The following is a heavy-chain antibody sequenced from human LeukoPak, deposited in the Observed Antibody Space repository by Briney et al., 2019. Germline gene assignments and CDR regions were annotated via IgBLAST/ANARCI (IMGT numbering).Heavy chain of an antibody. J-gene: IGHJ3*02. CDR3: ARDRAYDILTGYEQGGFDI. CDR1: GGSISSYY. V-gene: IGHV4-4*07. Sequence: PSETLSLTCTVSGGSISSYYWSWIRQPAGKGLEWIGRIYTSGSTNYNPSLKSRVTMSVDTSKNQFSLKLSSVTAADTAVYYCARDRAYDILTGYEQGGFDIWGQGTMVTVSS. D-gene: IGHD3-9*01. CDR2: IYTSGST.